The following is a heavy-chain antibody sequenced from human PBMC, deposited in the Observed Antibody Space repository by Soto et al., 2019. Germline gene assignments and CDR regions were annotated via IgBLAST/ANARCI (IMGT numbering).Heavy chain of an antibody. CDR3: ARVPYYYGSGTLRYYDL. CDR1: AFTFSSYS. J-gene: IGHJ2*01. CDR2: ISSSSSTI. Sequence: EVQLVESGGGLVQPGGSLRLSCAASAFTFSSYSMNWVRQAPGKGLEWVSYISSSSSTIYYADSVKGRFTISRDNAKNSLYLQMNSLRDEDTAVYYCARVPYYYGSGTLRYYDLWGRGTLVTVSS. D-gene: IGHD3-10*01. V-gene: IGHV3-48*02.